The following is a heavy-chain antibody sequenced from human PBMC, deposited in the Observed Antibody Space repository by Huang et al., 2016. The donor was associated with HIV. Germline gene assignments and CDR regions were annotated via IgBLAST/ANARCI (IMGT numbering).Heavy chain of an antibody. CDR3: ARDPKYHRIGYYRQRRGIDV. J-gene: IGHJ3*01. Sequence: QAQLMQSGPEVKKPGASVKVSCKTSGYSFTDYGITWGRQAPGQGPEWVGWISAFNGDTKRAQRLQGRVTLTTDTSTSMAYMELRSLRFDDTAVYFCARDPKYHRIGYYRQRRGIDVWGQGTMVSVSS. CDR2: ISAFNGDT. D-gene: IGHD3-22*01. CDR1: GYSFTDYG. V-gene: IGHV1-18*01.